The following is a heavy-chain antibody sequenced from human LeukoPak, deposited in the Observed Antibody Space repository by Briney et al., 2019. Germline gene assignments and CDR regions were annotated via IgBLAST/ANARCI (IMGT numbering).Heavy chain of an antibody. CDR1: GYTFTKYV. J-gene: IGHJ4*02. CDR2: INAGNGDT. D-gene: IGHD2-21*01. V-gene: IGHV1-3*01. Sequence: ASVKVSCKASGYTFTKYVVHWVRQAPGQRPEWMGWINAGNGDTKYSQNFQDRVTITRDTSANTAYMELSSLTSEDTALYYCARDDCGDTCYPGGYWGQGALVTVSS. CDR3: ARDDCGDTCYPGGY.